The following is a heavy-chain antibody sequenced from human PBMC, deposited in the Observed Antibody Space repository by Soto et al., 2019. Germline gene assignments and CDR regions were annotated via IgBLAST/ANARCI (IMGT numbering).Heavy chain of an antibody. D-gene: IGHD3-3*01. V-gene: IGHV4-34*01. J-gene: IGHJ6*02. CDR1: CGSFSGYY. CDR3: ARVWGGWSGYYYYYYGMDV. Sequence: SETLSLTCAVYCGSFSGYYWSWIRQPPGKGLEWIGEINHSGSTNYNPSLKIRVTISVDTSKNQFSLKLSSVTAADTAVYYCARVWGGWSGYYYYYYGMDVWGQGTTVTVSS. CDR2: INHSGST.